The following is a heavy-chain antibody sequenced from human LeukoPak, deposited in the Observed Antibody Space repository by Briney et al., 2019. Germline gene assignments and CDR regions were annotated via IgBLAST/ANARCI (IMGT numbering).Heavy chain of an antibody. CDR3: AKETIVVVHEENWFDP. CDR2: ISGNGGST. V-gene: IGHV3-23*01. J-gene: IGHJ5*02. Sequence: GGSLRLSCAASGFTFCSYDVSWPRQSPGKGLEWVSSISGNGGSTYYADSVKVRLTITRDNYKNTLYLQINSLRAEDTAVYYCAKETIVVVHEENWFDPWGQGTLVTVSS. D-gene: IGHD3-22*01. CDR1: GFTFCSYD.